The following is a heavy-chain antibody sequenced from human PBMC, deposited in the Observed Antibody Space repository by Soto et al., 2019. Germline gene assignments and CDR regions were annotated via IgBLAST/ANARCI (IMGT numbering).Heavy chain of an antibody. V-gene: IGHV3-48*02. Sequence: ESGGGLVYPGGSLRLSCVGSGFSFSDYSMNWVRQAPGKGLQWVSYISSSSDNTYYADSVKGRFTVSRDNAKNALFLQMNSLRDDDTATYYCARLPKGSLVTAWGQGTRVTVSS. J-gene: IGHJ4*02. CDR2: ISSSSDNT. CDR1: GFSFSDYS. D-gene: IGHD2-21*02. CDR3: ARLPKGSLVTA.